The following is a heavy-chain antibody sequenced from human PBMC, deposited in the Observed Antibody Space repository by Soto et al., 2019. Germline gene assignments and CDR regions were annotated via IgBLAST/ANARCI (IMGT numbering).Heavy chain of an antibody. CDR1: GDSVSSNSAA. D-gene: IGHD6-13*01. J-gene: IGHJ6*02. CDR2: TYYRSKWYN. CDR3: ARDQRVAAASGRGYYGMDV. Sequence: SPTLSLTCAISGDSVSSNSAAWNWIRQSPSRGLEWLGRTYYRSKWYNDCAVSVKSRITINPDTSKNQFSLQLNSVTPEDTAVYYCARDQRVAAASGRGYYGMDVWGQGTTVTVSS. V-gene: IGHV6-1*01.